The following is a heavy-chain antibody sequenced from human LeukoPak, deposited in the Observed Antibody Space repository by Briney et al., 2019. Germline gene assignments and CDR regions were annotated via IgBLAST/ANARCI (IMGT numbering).Heavy chain of an antibody. D-gene: IGHD3-3*01. V-gene: IGHV3-20*04. J-gene: IGHJ6*03. Sequence: GGSLRLSCAASGFTFDDYGMSWVRQAPGKGLEWVSGINWNGGSTGYADSVKGRFTISRDNAKNSLYLQMNSLRAEDTALHYCAREKRITIFGVVQYYMDVWGRGTTVTVSS. CDR3: AREKRITIFGVVQYYMDV. CDR2: INWNGGST. CDR1: GFTFDDYG.